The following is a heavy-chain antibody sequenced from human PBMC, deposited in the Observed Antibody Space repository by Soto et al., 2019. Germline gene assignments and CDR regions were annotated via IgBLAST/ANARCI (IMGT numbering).Heavy chain of an antibody. CDR1: GYTFTSYG. CDR3: ARDKSSHYYDSSGYWSP. J-gene: IGHJ5*02. Sequence: ASVKVSCKASGYTFTSYGISWVRQAPGQGLEWMGWISAYNGNTNYAQKLQGRVTMTTDTSTSTAYMELSSLRSEDTAVYYCARDKSSHYYDSSGYWSPWGQGTLVTVSS. V-gene: IGHV1-18*01. D-gene: IGHD3-22*01. CDR2: ISAYNGNT.